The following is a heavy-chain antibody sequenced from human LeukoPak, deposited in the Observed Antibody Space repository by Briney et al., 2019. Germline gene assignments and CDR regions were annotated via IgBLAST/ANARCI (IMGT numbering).Heavy chain of an antibody. J-gene: IGHJ4*02. CDR3: ARNTAGVDQGYYFDY. Sequence: PSETLSLTCTVSGGSISSYYWSWIRQPPGKGLEWIGYIYYSGSTNYNPSLKSRVIISVDTSKNQFSLKLSSVTAADTAVYYCARNTAGVDQGYYFDYWGQGTLVTVSS. V-gene: IGHV4-59*01. CDR1: GGSISSYY. D-gene: IGHD5-12*01. CDR2: IYYSGST.